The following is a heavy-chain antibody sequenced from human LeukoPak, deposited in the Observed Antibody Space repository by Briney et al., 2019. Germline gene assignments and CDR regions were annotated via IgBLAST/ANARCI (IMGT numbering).Heavy chain of an antibody. CDR1: GGSFSGYY. J-gene: IGHJ6*03. CDR2: INLSGST. D-gene: IGHD6-13*01. CDR3: ARAIWGGSSWSTTYYYYYMDV. V-gene: IGHV4-34*01. Sequence: PSEALSVTCAVYGGSFSGYYWSWIRQPPGKGLEWIGEINLSGSTNYKPSLKSRVTISVDTSKNQFSLKLSSVTAADTAVYFCARAIWGGSSWSTTYYYYYMDVWGEGTTVTISS.